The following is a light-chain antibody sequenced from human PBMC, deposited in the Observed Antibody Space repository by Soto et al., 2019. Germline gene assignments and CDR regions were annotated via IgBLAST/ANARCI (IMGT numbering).Light chain of an antibody. Sequence: EIVLTQSTGTLSLSPGERATLSCRASQSVSSSYLAWYQQKPGLAPRLLIYGASSRATGIPDRFSGSGSGTDFTLAISRLEPEDFAVYYCQRGLRLGQGTRVEIK. CDR1: QSVSSSY. CDR2: GAS. CDR3: QRGLR. J-gene: IGKJ1*01. V-gene: IGKV3-20*01.